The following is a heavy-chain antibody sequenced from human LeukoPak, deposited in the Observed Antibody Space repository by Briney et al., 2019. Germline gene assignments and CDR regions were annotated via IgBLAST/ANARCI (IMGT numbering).Heavy chain of an antibody. CDR1: GGSISSYY. V-gene: IGHV4-59*08. CDR2: IYYSGST. J-gene: IGHJ6*02. D-gene: IGHD2-15*01. CDR3: ARSPPTYCSGGSCYYYGMDV. Sequence: SETLSLTCTVSGGSISSYYWSWIRQPPGKGLEWIGYIYYSGSTSYNPSLKSRVTISVDTSKNQFSLKLSSVTAADTAVYYCARSPPTYCSGGSCYYYGMDVWGQGTTVTVSS.